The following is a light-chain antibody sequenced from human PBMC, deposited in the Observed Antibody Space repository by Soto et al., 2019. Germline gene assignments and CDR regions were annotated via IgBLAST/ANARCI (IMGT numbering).Light chain of an antibody. Sequence: QSLLTQPPSVSGAPGQRVTISCTGSSCNIGAGYDVHWYQQLPGTAPKLLIYGNSNRPSGVPDRFSGSKSGTSASLAITGLQAEDEADYYCQSYDSSLSGSYVFGTGTRSPS. V-gene: IGLV1-40*01. CDR1: SCNIGAGYD. J-gene: IGLJ1*01. CDR3: QSYDSSLSGSYV. CDR2: GNS.